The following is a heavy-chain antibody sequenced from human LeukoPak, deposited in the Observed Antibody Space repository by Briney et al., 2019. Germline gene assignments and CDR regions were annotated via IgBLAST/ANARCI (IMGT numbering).Heavy chain of an antibody. CDR1: GYTFTGYY. CDR2: INPNSGGT. CDR3: ARDGYNWEGFDY. J-gene: IGHJ4*02. Sequence: GASVKVSCKASGYTFTGYYIHWVRQAPGQGLEWMGWINPNSGGTNYAQKFQGRVTMTRDTSISTAYMELSSLRSDDTAVYYCARDGYNWEGFDYWGQGTLVTVSS. V-gene: IGHV1-2*02. D-gene: IGHD5-24*01.